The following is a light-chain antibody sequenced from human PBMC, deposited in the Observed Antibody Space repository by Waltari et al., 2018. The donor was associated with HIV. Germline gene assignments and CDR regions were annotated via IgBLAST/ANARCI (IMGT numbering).Light chain of an antibody. J-gene: IGLJ1*01. CDR3: TAYKYSTRSYV. CDR1: SNDVGDYNH. V-gene: IGLV2-14*03. CDR2: DVT. Sequence: QSALTQPASVSGSPGQSITISCIGSSNDVGDYNHVAWYQQHPDKAPKLLIYDVTNRPPGVSNRFSCSKSGNTASLAISGLQAEDEADYLCTAYKYSTRSYVFGTGTKVTVL.